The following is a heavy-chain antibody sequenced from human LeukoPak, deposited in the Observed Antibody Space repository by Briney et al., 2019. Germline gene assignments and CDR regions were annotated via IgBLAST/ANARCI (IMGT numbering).Heavy chain of an antibody. V-gene: IGHV3-21*01. CDR3: AREFNTVGNFDY. CDR2: IYFTGNYI. Sequence: GGSLRLSCAASGFTFSSYAMRWVRQAPGKGLEWVSSIYFTGNYISYADSVKGRFTISRDNAKNSLYLQMNSLRAEDTAVYYCAREFNTVGNFDYWGQGTLVTVSS. J-gene: IGHJ4*02. CDR1: GFTFSSYA. D-gene: IGHD3-10*01.